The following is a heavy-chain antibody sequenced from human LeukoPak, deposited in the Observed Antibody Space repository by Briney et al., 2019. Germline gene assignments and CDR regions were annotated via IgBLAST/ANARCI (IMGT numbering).Heavy chain of an antibody. V-gene: IGHV4-59*01. J-gene: IGHJ2*01. Sequence: PSETLALTCTVSGGSISSYYWNWIRQPPGKGLEWIGNIYNSGSTNHNPSLKSRVTISVDTSKNQISLKLTSVTAADAAVYYCARDKGPYWYFHLWGRGTLVTVSS. CDR3: ARDKGPYWYFHL. CDR1: GGSISSYY. CDR2: IYNSGST.